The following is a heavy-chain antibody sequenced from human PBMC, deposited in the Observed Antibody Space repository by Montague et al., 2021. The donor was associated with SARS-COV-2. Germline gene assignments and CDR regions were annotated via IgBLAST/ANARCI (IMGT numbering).Heavy chain of an antibody. Sequence: SETLSLTCTVSGGSVNSGTYYWGWIRQPPGKGLVWIAYMYSSGSTNYNPSLKSRVTMSVDTSRNQLSLKLSSVTAADTAVYYCARGGLYCSGGRCSTFDIWGQGTMVIFSS. CDR1: GGSVNSGTYY. CDR2: MYSSGST. V-gene: IGHV4-61*01. CDR3: ARGGLYCSGGRCSTFDI. J-gene: IGHJ3*02. D-gene: IGHD2-15*01.